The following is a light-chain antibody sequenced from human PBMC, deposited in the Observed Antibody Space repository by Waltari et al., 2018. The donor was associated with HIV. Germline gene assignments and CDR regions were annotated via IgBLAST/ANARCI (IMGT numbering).Light chain of an antibody. J-gene: IGLJ2*01. CDR1: ALPKQY. CDR2: KDS. Sequence: SYELTQPSSVSVSPGQTARITCSGDALPKQYAYWYQQRPGQAPVLVMSKDSERPSGIPERFSGSSSGTTVTLTISGVQAEDEADYYCQSADSSGTWVFGGGTKLTVL. CDR3: QSADSSGTWV. V-gene: IGLV3-25*03.